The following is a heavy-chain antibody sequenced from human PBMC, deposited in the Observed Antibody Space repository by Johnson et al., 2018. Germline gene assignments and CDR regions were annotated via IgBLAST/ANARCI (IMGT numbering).Heavy chain of an antibody. CDR2: IISSSSYI. CDR3: AKDGDRTYLGDAFEI. V-gene: IGHV3-21*03. D-gene: IGHD2-2*01. CDR1: GFTFSSYS. Sequence: VQLVQSGGGVVQPGRSLRLSCAASGFTFSSYSMNWVRQAPGKGLEWVSSIISSSSYIYYAESVKGRFTISRENAKNSLYLQMNSLRAEETTIYYCAKDGDRTYLGDAFEIWGQGTMGTVSS. J-gene: IGHJ3*02.